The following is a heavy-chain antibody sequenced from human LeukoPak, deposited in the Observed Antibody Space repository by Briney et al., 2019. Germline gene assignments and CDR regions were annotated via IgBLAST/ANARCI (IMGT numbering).Heavy chain of an antibody. Sequence: PGGSLRLSCAASGFTFSSYWMHWVRQAPGKGLVWVSRINSDGSSTSYAASVKGRFTISRDNAKNTLYLQMNSLRAEDTAVYYCARDIAAAGTFYYYYGMDVWGQGTTVTVSS. D-gene: IGHD6-13*01. V-gene: IGHV3-74*01. J-gene: IGHJ6*02. CDR1: GFTFSSYW. CDR2: INSDGSST. CDR3: ARDIAAAGTFYYYYGMDV.